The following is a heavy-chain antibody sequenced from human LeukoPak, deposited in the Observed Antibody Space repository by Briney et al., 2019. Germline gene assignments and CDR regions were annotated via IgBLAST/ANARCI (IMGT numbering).Heavy chain of an antibody. CDR1: GFTFSGYS. J-gene: IGHJ4*02. D-gene: IGHD6-13*01. CDR3: ASSLVAAGSTYYFDS. V-gene: IGHV3-48*02. CDR2: ISSSSSRV. Sequence: GGSLRLSCAASGFTFSGYSMNWVRQAPGKGLEWVSYISSSSSRVYYADTVKGRFTISRDNAKNSLYLQMNSLRDEDTAVYYCASSLVAAGSTYYFDSWGQGTLVTVSS.